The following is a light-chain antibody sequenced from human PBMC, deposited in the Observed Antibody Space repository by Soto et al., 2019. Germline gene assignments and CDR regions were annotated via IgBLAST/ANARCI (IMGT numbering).Light chain of an antibody. V-gene: IGKV3-20*01. Sequence: EIVLTQSPGTLSLSPGERATLSCRASHSVSSSYLAWYQQRPGQAPRLLIYGASTRATGIPDRFSGSGSGTDFTLTISRLEPQDFAVYFCQQYGSSPTWTFGQGTKLDIK. CDR1: HSVSSSY. CDR3: QQYGSSPTWT. CDR2: GAS. J-gene: IGKJ1*01.